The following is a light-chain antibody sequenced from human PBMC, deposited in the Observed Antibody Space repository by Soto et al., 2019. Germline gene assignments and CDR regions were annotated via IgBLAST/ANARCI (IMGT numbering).Light chain of an antibody. CDR1: SGHSSYA. J-gene: IGLJ2*01. CDR3: QTWGTGIHVV. CDR2: LDSDGSH. Sequence: QPVLTQSPSASASLGASVKLTCTLSSGHSSYAIAWHQQQPEKGPRYLMKLDSDGSHTKGDAIPDRFSGSSSGAERYLTISSLQSEDDADYYCQTWGTGIHVVFGGGTKQTVL. V-gene: IGLV4-69*01.